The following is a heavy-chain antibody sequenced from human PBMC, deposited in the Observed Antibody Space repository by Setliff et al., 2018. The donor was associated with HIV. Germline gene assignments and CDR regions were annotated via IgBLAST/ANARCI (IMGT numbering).Heavy chain of an antibody. V-gene: IGHV4-34*01. J-gene: IGHJ2*01. CDR3: AREGGQGYSGSGSFYHRNFDL. CDR2: INQSGNT. D-gene: IGHD3-10*01. Sequence: LSLTCAVYGGSLSGYYWSWARQSPGRGLEWIGEINQSGNTNFNPSLKSRLIISVDTSKSQFSLKLTSVTAADTALYYCAREGGQGYSGSGSFYHRNFDLWGRGTLVTVSS. CDR1: GGSLSGYY.